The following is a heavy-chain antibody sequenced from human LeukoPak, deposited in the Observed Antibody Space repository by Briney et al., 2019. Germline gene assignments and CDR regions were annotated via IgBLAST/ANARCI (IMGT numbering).Heavy chain of an antibody. J-gene: IGHJ6*02. CDR2: IWYDGSNK. D-gene: IGHD6-13*01. CDR1: GFTFSSYG. V-gene: IGHV3-33*06. CDR3: AKEGRSSSSWSRPYYYYYYGMDV. Sequence: PGRSLRLSCAASGFTFSSYGMHWVRQAPGKGLEWVAVIWYDGSNKYYADSVKGRFTISRDNSKNTLYLQMNSLRAEDTAVYYCAKEGRSSSSWSRPYYYYYYGMDVWGQGTTVTVSS.